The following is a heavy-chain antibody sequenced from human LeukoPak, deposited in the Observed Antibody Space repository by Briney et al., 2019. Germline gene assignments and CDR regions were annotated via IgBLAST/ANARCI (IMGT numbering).Heavy chain of an antibody. CDR3: ATVASIRRFYFDF. V-gene: IGHV1-2*06. D-gene: IGHD3-3*01. CDR2: INPDSGDT. CDR1: GYSFTGYY. J-gene: IGHJ4*02. Sequence: ASVKVSCKASGYSFTGYYIHWVRQAPGQGLEWMGRINPDSGDTEYSQRFQGRITLTSDTSVTTAYMELSSLRSDDTAIFYCATVASIRRFYFDFWGQGTLVTVSS.